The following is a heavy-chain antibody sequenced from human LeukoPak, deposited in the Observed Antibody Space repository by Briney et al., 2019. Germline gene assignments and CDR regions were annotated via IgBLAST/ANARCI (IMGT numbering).Heavy chain of an antibody. CDR2: IYTSGST. Sequence: GSLRLSCAASGFTVSSNYMSWVRQAPGKGLEWIGRIYTSGSTNYNPSLKSRVTMSVDTSKNQFSLKLTSVTAADTAVYYCARTEFWSGYYSHFDIWGQGTMVTVSS. D-gene: IGHD3-3*01. CDR1: GFTVSSNY. J-gene: IGHJ3*02. V-gene: IGHV4-59*10. CDR3: ARTEFWSGYYSHFDI.